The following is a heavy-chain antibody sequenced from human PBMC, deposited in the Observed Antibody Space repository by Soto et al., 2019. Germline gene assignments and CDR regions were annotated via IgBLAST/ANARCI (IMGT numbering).Heavy chain of an antibody. D-gene: IGHD4-17*01. Sequence: EVQLVESGGGLVQPGGSLRLSCAASGFTFSSYSMNWVRQAPGKGLEWVSYISSSTNTIYYADSVKGRFTISRDNANNSLCLQMNYLRAEDTAVYYCARDNYGDYLLGYWGQGTLVTVSS. J-gene: IGHJ4*02. V-gene: IGHV3-48*01. CDR1: GFTFSSYS. CDR3: ARDNYGDYLLGY. CDR2: ISSSTNTI.